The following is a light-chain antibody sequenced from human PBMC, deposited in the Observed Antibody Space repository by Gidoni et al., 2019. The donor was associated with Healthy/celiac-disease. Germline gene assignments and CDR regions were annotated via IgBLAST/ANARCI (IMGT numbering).Light chain of an antibody. CDR2: DAS. V-gene: IGKV3-11*01. J-gene: IGKJ4*01. CDR1: QSVSSH. Sequence: EFVLTQSPATLSWSPGERATLSCRASQSVSSHLAWYQQKPGQAPRRLIYDASNRATGIPARFSGSGSGTDFTLTISSLEPEDFAVYYCRQRSNWLTFGGGTKVEIK. CDR3: RQRSNWLT.